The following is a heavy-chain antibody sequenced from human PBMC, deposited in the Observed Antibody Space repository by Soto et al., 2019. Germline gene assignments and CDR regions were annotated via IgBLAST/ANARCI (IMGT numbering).Heavy chain of an antibody. CDR2: IYYSGST. V-gene: IGHV4-39*01. CDR3: ARQSPFLWGSYRSGKAGFDY. J-gene: IGHJ4*02. D-gene: IGHD3-16*02. Sequence: SETLSLTCTVSGDSISSSSYYWGWIRQPPGKGLEWIGSIYYSGSTYYNPSLKSRVTVSVDTSKNQFSLKLSSVTAADTAVYYCARQSPFLWGSYRSGKAGFDYWGQGTLVTVSS. CDR1: GDSISSSSYY.